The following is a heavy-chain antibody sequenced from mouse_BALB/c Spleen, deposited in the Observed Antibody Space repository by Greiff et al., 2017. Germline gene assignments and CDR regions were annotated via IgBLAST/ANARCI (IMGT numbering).Heavy chain of an antibody. J-gene: IGHJ2*01. CDR3: GCGDGNYLLDY. CDR1: GYTFTSYV. CDR2: INPYNDGT. Sequence: VQLKQSGPELVKPGASVKMSCKASGYTFTSYVMHWVQQKPGPGLEWIGYINPYNDGTKYNEKFKGKATLTSDKSSSTAYMERSSLTSEDSAVYYCGCGDGNYLLDYWGQGTTLTVSS. V-gene: IGHV1-14*01. D-gene: IGHD2-1*01.